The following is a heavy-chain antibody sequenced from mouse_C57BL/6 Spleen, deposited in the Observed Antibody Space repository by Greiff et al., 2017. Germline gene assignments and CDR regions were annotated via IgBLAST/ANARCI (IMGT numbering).Heavy chain of an antibody. V-gene: IGHV1-39*01. Sequence: EVQLQQSGPELVKPGASVKISCKASGYSFTDYNMNWVKQSNGKSLEWIGVINPNYGTTSHNQKFKGKATLTVDRSSSTAYMQLNSLTSEDSAVYYCTRRGVISYWYFDVWGTGTTVTVSS. J-gene: IGHJ1*03. CDR1: GYSFTDYN. CDR3: TRRGVISYWYFDV. CDR2: INPNYGTT. D-gene: IGHD1-1*01.